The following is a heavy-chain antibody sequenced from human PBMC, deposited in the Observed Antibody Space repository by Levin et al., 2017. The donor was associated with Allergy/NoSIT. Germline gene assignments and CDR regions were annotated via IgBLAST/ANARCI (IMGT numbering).Heavy chain of an antibody. Sequence: GGSLRLSCVASGFTSGWYWLRWVRQAPGKGLQWVATINEEGSTKFYADSVMGRFSITTDNARSAVYLQMNSLRADDTAVYFCFVSGRSTVSRSDPWGQGTLVTVSS. CDR3: FVSGRSTVSRSDP. J-gene: IGHJ5*02. CDR2: INEEGSTK. CDR1: GFTSGWYW. D-gene: IGHD3-10*01. V-gene: IGHV3-7*02.